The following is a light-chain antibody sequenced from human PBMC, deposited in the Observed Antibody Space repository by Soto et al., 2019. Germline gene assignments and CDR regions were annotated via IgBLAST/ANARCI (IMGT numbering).Light chain of an antibody. Sequence: MTQSPATLSVSPGERATLSCRASQSVSSNLAWYQQKPGRAPKLLIYAASNLQSGVPSRFSGSGSGTDFTLTISSLQPEDFATYYCQQSYTTPCTFGQGTKLEIK. CDR3: QQSYTTPCT. J-gene: IGKJ2*02. V-gene: IGKV1-39*01. CDR1: QSVSSN. CDR2: AAS.